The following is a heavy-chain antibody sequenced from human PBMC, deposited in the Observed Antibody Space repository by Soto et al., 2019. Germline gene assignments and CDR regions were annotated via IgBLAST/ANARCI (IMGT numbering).Heavy chain of an antibody. CDR1: GGTFSSYA. V-gene: IGHV1-69*12. J-gene: IGHJ4*02. CDR3: ARTPDYVTPPYYFDY. D-gene: IGHD4-17*01. CDR2: IIPIFGTA. Sequence: QVQLVQSGAEVKKPGSSVKVSCKASGGTFSSYAISWVRQAPGQGLEWMGGIIPIFGTANYAQKFQGRVTSTADESTSTAYMELSSLRSEDTAVYYCARTPDYVTPPYYFDYWGQGTLVTVSS.